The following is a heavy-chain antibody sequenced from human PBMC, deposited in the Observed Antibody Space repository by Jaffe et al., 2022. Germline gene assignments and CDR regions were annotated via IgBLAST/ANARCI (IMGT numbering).Heavy chain of an antibody. CDR3: ARHISARRLLEWLPYYFDY. CDR1: GGSISSSSYY. D-gene: IGHD3-3*01. V-gene: IGHV4-39*01. CDR2: IYYSGST. J-gene: IGHJ4*02. Sequence: QLQLQESGPGLVKPSETLSLTCTVSGGSISSSSYYWGWIRQPPGKGLEWIGSIYYSGSTYYNPSLKSRVTISVDTSKNQFSLKLSSVTAADTAVYYCARHISARRLLEWLPYYFDYWGQGTLVTVSS.